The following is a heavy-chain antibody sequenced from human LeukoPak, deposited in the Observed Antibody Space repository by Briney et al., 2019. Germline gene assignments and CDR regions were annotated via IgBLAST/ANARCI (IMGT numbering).Heavy chain of an antibody. J-gene: IGHJ4*02. CDR2: INPDGSEK. CDR3: AHGSMYQLDY. CDR1: GFTFRTSW. V-gene: IGHV3-7*03. D-gene: IGHD2-2*01. Sequence: GGSLRLSCGASGFTFRTSWMNWVRQAPGKGLEWVASINPDGSEKYSVDSVKGRFTISRDNAKNSLYLQMNSLRAEDTAVYYCAHGSMYQLDYWGQGTLVTVSS.